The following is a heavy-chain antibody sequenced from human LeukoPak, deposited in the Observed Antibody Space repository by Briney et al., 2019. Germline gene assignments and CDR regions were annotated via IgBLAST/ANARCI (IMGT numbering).Heavy chain of an antibody. Sequence: PGGSLRLSCAASGFTFSSYSMNWVRQAPGKGLEWVSSISSSSGYIYYADSVKGRFTISRDNAKNSLYLQMNSLRAEDTAVYYCARVSVAYTVLDASDIWGQGTMVTVSS. CDR3: ARVSVAYTVLDASDI. V-gene: IGHV3-21*01. J-gene: IGHJ3*02. CDR2: ISSSSGYI. CDR1: GFTFSSYS. D-gene: IGHD6-19*01.